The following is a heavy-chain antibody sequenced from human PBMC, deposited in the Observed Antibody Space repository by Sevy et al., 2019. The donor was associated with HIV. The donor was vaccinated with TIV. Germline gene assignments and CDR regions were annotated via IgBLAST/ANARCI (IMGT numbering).Heavy chain of an antibody. D-gene: IGHD6-19*01. CDR1: GGSISSYY. Sequence: SETLSLTCTVSGGSISSYYWNWIRQPPGKGLEWIGYIYYSGSINYNPSLKSRVTISVDTSKNQFSLKVSSVTAADTAVYYCAREISSGWLDHWGQGTLVTVSS. CDR3: AREISSGWLDH. V-gene: IGHV4-59*01. CDR2: IYYSGSI. J-gene: IGHJ5*02.